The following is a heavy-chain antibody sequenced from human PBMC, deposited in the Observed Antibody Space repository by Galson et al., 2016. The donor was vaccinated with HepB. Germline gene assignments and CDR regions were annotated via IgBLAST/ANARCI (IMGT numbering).Heavy chain of an antibody. Sequence: TLSLTCTVSGGSISSRGYYWSWIRQHPGKGLEWIGYIYYSGSTYYNPSLKSRVSISVDTSKNQFSLELSSVTAADTAVYYCAREARNTAMITFFDYWGQGTLVTVSS. V-gene: IGHV4-31*03. CDR1: GGSISSRGYY. J-gene: IGHJ4*02. D-gene: IGHD5-18*01. CDR3: AREARNTAMITFFDY. CDR2: IYYSGST.